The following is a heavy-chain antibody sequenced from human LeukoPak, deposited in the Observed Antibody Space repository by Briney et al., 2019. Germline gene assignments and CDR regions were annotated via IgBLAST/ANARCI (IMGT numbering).Heavy chain of an antibody. D-gene: IGHD1-26*01. J-gene: IGHJ4*02. CDR3: VRGAPLDY. V-gene: IGHV3-74*01. CDR1: IFTFTSYC. CDR2: INSDGTGT. Sequence: GVTVRFSCAAWIFTFTSYCMLWVPQAQGRGLVWDSRINSDGTGTSYADSVKGRFIIYRDKDKNMLYLDMNSLRVDDTSVYYCVRGAPLDYWGQGTLVSVS.